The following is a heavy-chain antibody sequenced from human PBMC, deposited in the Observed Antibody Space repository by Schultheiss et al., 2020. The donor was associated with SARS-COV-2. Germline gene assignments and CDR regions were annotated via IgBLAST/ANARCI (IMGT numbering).Heavy chain of an antibody. CDR1: GGSFSGYY. J-gene: IGHJ4*02. Sequence: SQTLSLTCVVYGGSFSGYYWSWIRQPPGKGLEWIGEINHSGSTNYNPSLKSRVTISVDTSKNQFSLKVSSVTAADTAVYYCARGVLGRTDYWGQGTLVTVSS. CDR3: ARGVLGRTDY. CDR2: INHSGST. V-gene: IGHV4-34*01. D-gene: IGHD2-15*01.